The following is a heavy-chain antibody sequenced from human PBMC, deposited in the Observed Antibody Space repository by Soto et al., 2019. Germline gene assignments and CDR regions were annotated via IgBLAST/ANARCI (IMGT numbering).Heavy chain of an antibody. CDR2: INHRGST. J-gene: IGHJ4*02. V-gene: IGHV4-34*01. CDR1: DGSFSGYY. CDR3: ARNVGGYDFWNGYSYFDY. D-gene: IGHD3-3*01. Sequence: SETLSLTCAVYDGSFSGYYWSWIRQPPGKGLEWMGEINHRGSTNYNPPLKSRVTISVDTSKNQFSLKLSSVTAADTAVYYCARNVGGYDFWNGYSYFDYWGQGTLVTVSS.